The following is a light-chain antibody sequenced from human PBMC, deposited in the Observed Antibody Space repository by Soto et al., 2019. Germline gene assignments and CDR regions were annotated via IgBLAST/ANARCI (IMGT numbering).Light chain of an antibody. CDR1: NIGSKS. CDR3: QVWDSSSVV. CDR2: YDT. J-gene: IGLJ2*01. Sequence: SYELTQPPSVSVAPGKTARITCGGNNIGSKSVHWYQQKPGQAPVLVIFYDTDRPSGIPERFSGSNSGNTATLTITRVEVGDEADYYCQVWDSSSVVFGGGTKLTVL. V-gene: IGLV3-21*04.